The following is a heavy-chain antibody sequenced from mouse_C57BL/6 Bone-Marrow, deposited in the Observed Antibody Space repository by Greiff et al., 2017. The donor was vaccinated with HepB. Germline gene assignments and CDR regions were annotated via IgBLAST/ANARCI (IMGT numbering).Heavy chain of an antibody. CDR2: IDPSDSYT. J-gene: IGHJ3*01. Sequence: QVQLQQPGAELVRPGTSVKLSCKASGYTFTSYWMHWVKQRPGQGLEWIGVIDPSDSYTNYNQKFKGKATLTVDTSSSTAYMQLSSLTSEDSAVYYCARKGSLPWFAYWGQGTLGTVSA. V-gene: IGHV1-59*01. D-gene: IGHD6-1*01. CDR3: ARKGSLPWFAY. CDR1: GYTFTSYW.